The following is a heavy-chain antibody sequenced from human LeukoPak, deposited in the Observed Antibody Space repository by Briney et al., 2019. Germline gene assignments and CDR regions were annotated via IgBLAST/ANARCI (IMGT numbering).Heavy chain of an antibody. CDR1: GFTFSSYW. D-gene: IGHD6-13*01. CDR2: IKQDGSEK. J-gene: IGHJ4*02. Sequence: PGGSLRLSCAASGFTFSSYWMSWVRQAPGKGLEWVANIKQDGSEKYYVDSVKGRFTISRDNAKNSLYLQMNSLRAEDTAVYYCARTGYSSSWDEYYFDYWGQGTLVTVSS. V-gene: IGHV3-7*01. CDR3: ARTGYSSSWDEYYFDY.